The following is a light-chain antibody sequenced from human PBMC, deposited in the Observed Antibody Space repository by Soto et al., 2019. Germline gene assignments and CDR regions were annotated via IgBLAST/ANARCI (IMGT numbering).Light chain of an antibody. CDR3: QQYGSSPNT. CDR2: GTS. CDR1: QSVSSSN. Sequence: DIVLTQSPGTLSLSPGERATLSCRASQSVSSSNLAWYQQNPGQAPWLLISGTSSRATGVPDRFSGSGSGTDFTLTISRLESEDFAVYYCQQYGSSPNTFGQGTKLEIK. V-gene: IGKV3-20*01. J-gene: IGKJ2*01.